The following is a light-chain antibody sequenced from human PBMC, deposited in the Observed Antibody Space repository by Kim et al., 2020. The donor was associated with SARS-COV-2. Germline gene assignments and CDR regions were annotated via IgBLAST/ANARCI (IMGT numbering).Light chain of an antibody. CDR3: QQYYSTPPT. Sequence: RATINCKSSQSVLYSSNNKNYLAWYQQKPGQPPKLLIYWASTRESGVPDRFSGSGSGTDFTLTISSLQAEDVAVYYCQQYYSTPPTFGGGTKLEIK. V-gene: IGKV4-1*01. CDR2: WAS. CDR1: QSVLYSSNNKNY. J-gene: IGKJ4*01.